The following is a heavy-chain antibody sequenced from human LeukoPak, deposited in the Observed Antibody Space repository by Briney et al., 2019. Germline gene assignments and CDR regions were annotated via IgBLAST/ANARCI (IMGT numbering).Heavy chain of an antibody. Sequence: GGSLRLSCAASGFTFSSYAMNWVRQAPGEGLQWVSTIGVSGGSTYYADSVKGRFTISRDNSKNTLYLQMNSLRAEDTAVYYCARDADSSGYQGYFDYWGQGTLVTVSS. CDR1: GFTFSSYA. CDR3: ARDADSSGYQGYFDY. J-gene: IGHJ4*02. D-gene: IGHD3-22*01. V-gene: IGHV3-23*01. CDR2: IGVSGGST.